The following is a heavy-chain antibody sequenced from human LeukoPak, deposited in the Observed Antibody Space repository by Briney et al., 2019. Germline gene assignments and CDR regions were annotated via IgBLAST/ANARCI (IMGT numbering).Heavy chain of an antibody. J-gene: IGHJ4*02. Sequence: SDTLSLTCAVSGYSISSSNWWGWIRQPAGKGLEWIGRIYTSGSTNYNPSLKSRVTMSVDTSKNQFSLKLSSVTAADTAVYYCARDGSSWSGAFDYWGQGTLVTVSS. D-gene: IGHD6-13*01. CDR1: GYSISSSNW. V-gene: IGHV4-28*03. CDR2: IYTSGST. CDR3: ARDGSSWSGAFDY.